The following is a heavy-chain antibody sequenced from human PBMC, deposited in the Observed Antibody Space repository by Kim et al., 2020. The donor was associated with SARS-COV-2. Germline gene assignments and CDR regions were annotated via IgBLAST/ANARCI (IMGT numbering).Heavy chain of an antibody. CDR2: IYYSGST. CDR3: ARAMGITIFGVVIVNWFDP. J-gene: IGHJ5*02. CDR1: GGSISSGGYY. V-gene: IGHV4-31*03. Sequence: SETLSLTCTVSGGSISSGGYYWSWIRQHPGKGLEWIGYIYYSGSTYDNPSLKSRVTISVDTSKNQFYLKLSSVTAAGTAVYYCARAMGITIFGVVIVNWFDPWGQGTLVTVSS. D-gene: IGHD3-3*01.